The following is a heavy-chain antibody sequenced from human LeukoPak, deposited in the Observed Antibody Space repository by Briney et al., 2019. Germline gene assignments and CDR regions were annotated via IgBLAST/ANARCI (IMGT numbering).Heavy chain of an antibody. V-gene: IGHV4-31*03. D-gene: IGHD5-18*01. Sequence: PSETLSLTCTVSGASISAPGYYWSWIRQLPGRGLEWIGYIYYSGSTYYNPSLKSRVTISVDTSKNQFSLKLSSVTAADTAVYYCARGGTAMVSYWGQGTLVTVSS. CDR2: IYYSGST. CDR1: GASISAPGYY. CDR3: ARGGTAMVSY. J-gene: IGHJ4*02.